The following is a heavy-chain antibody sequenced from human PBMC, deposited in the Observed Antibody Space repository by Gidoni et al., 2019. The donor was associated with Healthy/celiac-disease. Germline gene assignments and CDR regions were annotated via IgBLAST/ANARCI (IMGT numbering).Heavy chain of an antibody. Sequence: QVQLLQSGAEVKKPGASVKVSCKASGYTFTSYYINWVRQATGQGLEWMGWMNPNSGNTGYAQKFQGRVTMTRNNSISTAYMELSSLRSEDTAVYYCARGGDYGDYGFPSPSDPWGQGTLVTVSS. D-gene: IGHD4-17*01. V-gene: IGHV1-8*01. J-gene: IGHJ5*02. CDR2: MNPNSGNT. CDR1: GYTFTSYY. CDR3: ARGGDYGDYGFPSPSDP.